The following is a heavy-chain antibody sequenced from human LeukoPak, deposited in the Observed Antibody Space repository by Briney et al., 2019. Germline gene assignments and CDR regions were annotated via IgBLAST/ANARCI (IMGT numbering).Heavy chain of an antibody. CDR3: ARNGRTYWFDP. V-gene: IGHV1-2*02. J-gene: IGHJ5*02. D-gene: IGHD1-26*01. CDR2: INPNSGGT. Sequence: GASVKVSCKASGGTFSSYAISWVRQAPGQGLEWMGWINPNSGGTNYAQKFQGRVTMTRDTSISTAYMELSRLRSDDTAVYYCARNGRTYWFDPWGQGTLVTVSS. CDR1: GGTFSSYA.